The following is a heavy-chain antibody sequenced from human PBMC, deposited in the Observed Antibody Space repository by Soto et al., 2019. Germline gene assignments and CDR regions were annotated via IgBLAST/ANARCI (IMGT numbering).Heavy chain of an antibody. V-gene: IGHV4-59*01. CDR2: IHYSGST. CDR3: TRGGDPYKTGH. Sequence: ETLSLTCAGSGVSINSYYWSWIRQPPGKGLEWIGFIHYSGSTNYNPSLKGRVTMSVDTSKNQFSLKLTSVNTADTAIYYCTRGGDPYKTGHWGQGTLVTVSS. D-gene: IGHD2-21*01. J-gene: IGHJ4*02. CDR1: GVSINSYY.